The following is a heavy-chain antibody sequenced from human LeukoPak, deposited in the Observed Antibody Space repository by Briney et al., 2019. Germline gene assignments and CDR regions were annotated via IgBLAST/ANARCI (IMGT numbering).Heavy chain of an antibody. D-gene: IGHD2-2*01. CDR3: AREVDAAAAYNWFDP. Sequence: PSETLSLTCAVYGGSFSGYYWSWIRQPPGKGLEWIGEINHSGSTNYNPSLKSRVTISVDTSKNQFSLKLSSVTVADTAVYYCAREVDAAAAYNWFDPWGQGTLVTVSS. J-gene: IGHJ5*02. V-gene: IGHV4-34*01. CDR2: INHSGST. CDR1: GGSFSGYY.